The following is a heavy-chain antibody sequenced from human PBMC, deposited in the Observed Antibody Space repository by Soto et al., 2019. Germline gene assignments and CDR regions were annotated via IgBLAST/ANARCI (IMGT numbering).Heavy chain of an antibody. CDR2: IYYSGST. J-gene: IGHJ5*02. CDR1: GGSISSGGYY. Sequence: PSETLSLTCTVSGGSISSGGYYWSWIRQHPGKGLEWIGYIYYSGSTYYNPSLKSRVTISVDTSKNQFSLKLSSVTAADTAVYYCATDLRPHNWFDPWGQGNLVTVSS. V-gene: IGHV4-31*03. D-gene: IGHD6-6*01. CDR3: ATDLRPHNWFDP.